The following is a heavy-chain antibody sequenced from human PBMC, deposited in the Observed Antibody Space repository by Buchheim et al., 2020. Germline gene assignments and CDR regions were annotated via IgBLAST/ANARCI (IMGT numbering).Heavy chain of an antibody. J-gene: IGHJ5*02. CDR2: INHSGST. CDR3: ARDGYSSSIGFDP. D-gene: IGHD6-6*01. V-gene: IGHV4-34*01. CDR1: GGSFSGYY. Sequence: QRQLQESGPGLVKPSETLSLTCAVYGGSFSGYYWSWIRQPPGKGLEWIGEINHSGSTNYNPSLKSRVTISVDTSKNQFSLKLSSVTAADTAVYYCARDGYSSSIGFDPWGQGTL.